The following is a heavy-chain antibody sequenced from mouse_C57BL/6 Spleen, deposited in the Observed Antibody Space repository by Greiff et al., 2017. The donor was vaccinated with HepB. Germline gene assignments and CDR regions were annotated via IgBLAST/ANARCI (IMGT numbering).Heavy chain of an antibody. V-gene: IGHV1-26*01. J-gene: IGHJ2*01. CDR1: GYTFTDYY. CDR3: ARTPYGNGFDY. Sequence: EVQLQQSGPELVKPGASVKISCKASGYTFTDYYMNWVKQSHGKSLEWIGDINPNNGGTSYNQKFKGKATLTVDKSSSTAYMELRSLTSDDSAVYYCARTPYGNGFDYWGQGTTLTVSS. CDR2: INPNNGGT. D-gene: IGHD2-1*01.